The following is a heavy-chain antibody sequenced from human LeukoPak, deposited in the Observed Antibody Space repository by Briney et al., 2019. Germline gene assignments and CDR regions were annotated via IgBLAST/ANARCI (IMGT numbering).Heavy chain of an antibody. V-gene: IGHV4-34*01. CDR3: ARSPLRILLWWRNAFDI. D-gene: IGHD3-10*01. Sequence: PSGTLSLTCAVDGGSFSGYYWSWIRQPPGKGLEWIGEINHSGSTNYNPSLKSRVTISVDTSKNQFSLKLSSVTAADTAVYYCARSPLRILLWWRNAFDIGGQGTMVTVSS. CDR2: INHSGST. J-gene: IGHJ3*02. CDR1: GGSFSGYY.